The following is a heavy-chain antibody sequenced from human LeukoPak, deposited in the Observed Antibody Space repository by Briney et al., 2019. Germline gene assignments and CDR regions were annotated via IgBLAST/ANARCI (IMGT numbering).Heavy chain of an antibody. V-gene: IGHV4-34*01. CDR3: ARKRTLYYMDV. Sequence: SETLPLTCAVYGGSFSGYYWSWIRQPPGKGLEWIGEINHSGSTNYNPSLKSRVTISVDTSKNQFSLKLSSVTAADTAVYYCARKRTLYYMDVWGKGTTVTISS. J-gene: IGHJ6*03. CDR1: GGSFSGYY. CDR2: INHSGST. D-gene: IGHD1-1*01.